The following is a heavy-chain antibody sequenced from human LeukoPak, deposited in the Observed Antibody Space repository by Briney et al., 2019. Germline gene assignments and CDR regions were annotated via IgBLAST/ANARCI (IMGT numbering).Heavy chain of an antibody. V-gene: IGHV1-46*01. CDR1: GYTFTSYY. CDR2: IHPSAGTT. CDR3: ARVVGSSYDRPYFDY. D-gene: IGHD1-26*01. Sequence: VASVKVSCKPSGYTFTSYYIHWVRQAPGQGLEWMGLIHPSAGTTSYAQKFQGRVTMTRDTSTSTVYMELSSLRSEDTAVYYCARVVGSSYDRPYFDYWGQGTLVTVSS. J-gene: IGHJ4*02.